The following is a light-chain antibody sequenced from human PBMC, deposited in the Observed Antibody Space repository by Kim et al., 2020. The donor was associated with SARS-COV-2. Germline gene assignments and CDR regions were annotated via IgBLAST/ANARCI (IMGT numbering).Light chain of an antibody. CDR1: SSDVGGYNY. Sequence: GQSCTISCTGPSSDVGGYNYVSWYPQHPGKAPQLMIYEVSKRPSGVPDRFSGSKSGNTASLTVSGLQAEDEADYYCSSYAGSNNLVFGGGTQLTVL. CDR2: EVS. V-gene: IGLV2-8*01. J-gene: IGLJ2*01. CDR3: SSYAGSNNLV.